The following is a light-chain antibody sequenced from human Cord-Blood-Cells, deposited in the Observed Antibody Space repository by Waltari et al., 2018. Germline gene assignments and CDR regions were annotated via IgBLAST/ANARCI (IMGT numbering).Light chain of an antibody. CDR1: SSDGGGYNY. CDR2: DVS. Sequence: QSALTQPASVSGSPGQSITISCTGTSSDGGGYNYVSWYQQHPGKAPKLMIYDVSKRPSGVSNRCSGSKSGNTASLTISGLQAEDEADYYCSSYTSSSTYWVFGGGTKLTVL. V-gene: IGLV2-14*01. J-gene: IGLJ3*02. CDR3: SSYTSSSTYWV.